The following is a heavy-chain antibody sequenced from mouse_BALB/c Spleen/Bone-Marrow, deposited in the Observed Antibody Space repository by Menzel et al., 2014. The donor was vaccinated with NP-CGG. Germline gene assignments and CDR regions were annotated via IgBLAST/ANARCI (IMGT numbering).Heavy chain of an antibody. J-gene: IGHJ3*01. Sequence: VQLQESGPGLVQPSQSLSITCTVSGFSLTSYGVHWVRQSPGKGLEWLGVIWSGGSTDYNAAFISRLSISKDKSKSXVFFKMSSLQADDTAIYYCARNRGNYFSWFAYWGQGTLVTVSA. V-gene: IGHV2-4-1*01. CDR3: ARNRGNYFSWFAY. CDR1: GFSLTSYG. CDR2: IWSGGST. D-gene: IGHD2-1*01.